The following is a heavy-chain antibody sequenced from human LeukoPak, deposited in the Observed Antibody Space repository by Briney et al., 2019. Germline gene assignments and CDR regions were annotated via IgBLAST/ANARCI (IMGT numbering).Heavy chain of an antibody. Sequence: GASVKVSCKASGYTFTSYGISWVRQAPGQGLEWMGWISAYNGNTNYAQKLQGRVTITTDTSTSTAYMELRSLRSDDTAVYYCARDLPCGGDCSPGDYWGQGTLVTVSS. V-gene: IGHV1-18*01. CDR3: ARDLPCGGDCSPGDY. CDR2: ISAYNGNT. CDR1: GYTFTSYG. D-gene: IGHD2-21*02. J-gene: IGHJ4*02.